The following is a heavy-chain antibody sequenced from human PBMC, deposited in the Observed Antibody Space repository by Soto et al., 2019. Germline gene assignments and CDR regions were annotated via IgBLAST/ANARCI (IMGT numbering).Heavy chain of an antibody. J-gene: IGHJ5*02. CDR1: GYSISSGYYW. D-gene: IGHD3-22*01. V-gene: IGHV4-4*02. Sequence: NPSETLSLTCAVSGYSISSGYYWWSWVRQPPGKGLEWIGEIYHSGSTNYNPSLKSRVTISVDKSKNQFSLKLSSVTAADTAVYYCAREGGDDSNEGWFDPWGLGTLVTVSS. CDR3: AREGGDDSNEGWFDP. CDR2: IYHSGST.